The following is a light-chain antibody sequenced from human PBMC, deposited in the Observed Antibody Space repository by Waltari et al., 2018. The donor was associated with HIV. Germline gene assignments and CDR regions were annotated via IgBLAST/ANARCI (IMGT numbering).Light chain of an antibody. V-gene: IGKV1-16*01. CDR1: QGIGTS. CDR2: DTH. J-gene: IGKJ3*01. Sequence: DIEMTQSPSSLSASVGDRVSIICRASQGIGTSLAWFQQKPGRAPKSLIYDTHRVQSGVPPRFSGSGFGTDFTLTISSLQPEDFATYYCQQYNSYPLSFGPGTKVDVK. CDR3: QQYNSYPLS.